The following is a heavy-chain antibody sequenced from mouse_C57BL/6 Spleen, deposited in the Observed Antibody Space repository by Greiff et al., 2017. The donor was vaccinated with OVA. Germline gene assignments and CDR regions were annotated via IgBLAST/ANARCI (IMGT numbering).Heavy chain of an antibody. CDR2: ISSGSSTI. CDR1: GFTFSDYG. CDR3: ARDWAYAMDY. V-gene: IGHV5-17*01. J-gene: IGHJ4*01. D-gene: IGHD4-1*01. Sequence: EVKVVESGGGLVKPGGSLKLSCPASGFTFSDYGMHWVRQAPEKGLEWVAYISSGSSTIYYADTVKGRFTISRDNAKNTLFQQMTSLRSEDTAMYYCARDWAYAMDYWGQGTSVTVSS.